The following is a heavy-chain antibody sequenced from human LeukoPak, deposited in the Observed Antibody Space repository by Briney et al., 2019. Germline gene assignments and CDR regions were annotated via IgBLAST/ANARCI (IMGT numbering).Heavy chain of an antibody. CDR3: AGQARPGSAEGAFDI. CDR1: GFTFSSYD. D-gene: IGHD3-9*01. CDR2: ISTAGDP. V-gene: IGHV3-13*05. Sequence: GGSLRLSCTASGFTFSSYDMHWVRQDKGKGLEWVSAISTAGDPYYLCSVKGRFTISRENAKNSFYLQMDSLRAGDTAVYYCAGQARPGSAEGAFDIWGQGTLVTVSS. J-gene: IGHJ4*02.